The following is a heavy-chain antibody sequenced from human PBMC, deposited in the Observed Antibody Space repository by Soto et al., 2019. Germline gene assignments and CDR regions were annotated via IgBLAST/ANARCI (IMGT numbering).Heavy chain of an antibody. CDR2: IYYSGST. J-gene: IGHJ4*02. CDR1: GGSISSSSYY. CDR3: ARTTSSFDY. Sequence: QLQLQESGPGLVKPSETLSLTCTVSGGSISSSSYYWGWIRQPPGKGLEWIGRIYYSGSTYYNPSLKSRVTISVDTSKPQFSLKLSSVTAADTAVYYCARTTSSFDYWGQGTLVTVSS. V-gene: IGHV4-39*01. D-gene: IGHD2-2*01.